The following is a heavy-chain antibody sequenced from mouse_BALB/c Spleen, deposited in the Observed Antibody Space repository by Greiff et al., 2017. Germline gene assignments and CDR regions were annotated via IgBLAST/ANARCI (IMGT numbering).Heavy chain of an antibody. CDR2: ISSGSSTI. J-gene: IGHJ4*01. CDR3: AREDYGNSYAMDY. Sequence: EVMLVESGGGLVQPGGSRKLSCAASGFTFSSFGMHWVRQAPEKGLEWVAYISSGSSTIYYADTVKGRFTISRDNPKNTLFLQMTSLRSEDTAMYYCAREDYGNSYAMDYWGQGTSVTVSS. V-gene: IGHV5-17*02. CDR1: GFTFSSFG. D-gene: IGHD2-1*01.